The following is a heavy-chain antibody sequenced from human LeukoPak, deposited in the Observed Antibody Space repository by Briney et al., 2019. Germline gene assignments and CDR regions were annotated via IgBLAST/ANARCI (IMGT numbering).Heavy chain of an antibody. Sequence: SETLSLTCTVSGGSISSGGYYWSWIRQHPGKGLEWIGYIYYSGSTNYNPSLKSRVTISVDTSKNQFSLKLSSVTAADTAVYYCARHEPAEIEGPFDYWGQGTLVTVSS. D-gene: IGHD5-24*01. J-gene: IGHJ4*02. CDR3: ARHEPAEIEGPFDY. V-gene: IGHV4-61*08. CDR1: GGSISSGGYY. CDR2: IYYSGST.